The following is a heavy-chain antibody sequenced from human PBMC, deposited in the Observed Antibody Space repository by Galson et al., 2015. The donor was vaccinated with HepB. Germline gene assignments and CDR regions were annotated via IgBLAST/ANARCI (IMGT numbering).Heavy chain of an antibody. Sequence: SLRLSCAASGFTFSSYEMNWVRQAPGKGLEWVSYISSSGSTIYYADSVKGRFTISRDNAKNSLYLQMNSLRAEDTAVYYCARVDRVTSSSVGVFFDYWGQGTLVTVSS. CDR1: GFTFSSYE. D-gene: IGHD6-19*01. CDR3: ARVDRVTSSSVGVFFDY. J-gene: IGHJ4*02. CDR2: ISSSGSTI. V-gene: IGHV3-48*03.